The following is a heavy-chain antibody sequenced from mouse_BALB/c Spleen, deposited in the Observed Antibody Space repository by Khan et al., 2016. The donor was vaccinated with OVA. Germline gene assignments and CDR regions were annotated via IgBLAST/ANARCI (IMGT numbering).Heavy chain of an antibody. CDR1: GYIFTNFV. CDR2: INPYNGGA. Sequence: EVQLQQSGPELVKPGASLKMSCKASGYIFTNFVLHWVKQKPGQGLEWIGYINPYNGGAKYNEKFKGKATLASDKSSITAYMELSSLTSEDSAVYYCARGNWQSYYFDYWGQGTTLTLSS. D-gene: IGHD4-1*01. V-gene: IGHV1S136*01. CDR3: ARGNWQSYYFDY. J-gene: IGHJ2*01.